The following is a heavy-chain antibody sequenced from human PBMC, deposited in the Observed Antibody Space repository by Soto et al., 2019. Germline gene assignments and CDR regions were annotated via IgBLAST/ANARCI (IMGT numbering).Heavy chain of an antibody. Sequence: ASVKVSCKASGGTFSSYAISWVRQAPGQGLEWMGGIIPIFGTANYAQKFQGRVTITADESTSTAYMELSSLRSEDTAVYYCVSALGYCSSTSCPDPYYYYYGMDVWGQGTTVTVSS. V-gene: IGHV1-69*13. J-gene: IGHJ6*02. CDR2: IIPIFGTA. CDR3: VSALGYCSSTSCPDPYYYYYGMDV. CDR1: GGTFSSYA. D-gene: IGHD2-2*01.